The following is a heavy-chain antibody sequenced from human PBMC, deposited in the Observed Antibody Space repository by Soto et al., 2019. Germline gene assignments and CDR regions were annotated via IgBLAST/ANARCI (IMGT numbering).Heavy chain of an antibody. D-gene: IGHD6-13*01. V-gene: IGHV3-48*03. CDR2: ISSSGGTI. CDR1: GFTFSSYE. CDR3: ATAGTDAFDI. J-gene: IGHJ3*02. Sequence: GGSLRLSCAASGFTFSSYEMNWVRQAPGKGLEWVSYISSSGGTIYYADSVKGRFTISRDNAKNSLYLQMNSLRAEDTAVYYCATAGTDAFDIWGQGTMVTVSS.